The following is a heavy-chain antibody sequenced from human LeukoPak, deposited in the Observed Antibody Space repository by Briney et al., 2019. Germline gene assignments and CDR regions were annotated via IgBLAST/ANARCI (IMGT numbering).Heavy chain of an antibody. CDR1: GYTFTSYA. CDR3: AREGEDSSSWAIDY. CDR2: INTNTGNP. J-gene: IGHJ4*02. Sequence: GASVKVSCKASGYTFTSYAMNWVRQAPGQGLEWMGWINTNTGNPTYAQGFTGRFVFSLDTSVSTAYLQISSLKAEDTAGYYCAREGEDSSSWAIDYWGQGTLVTVSS. D-gene: IGHD6-13*01. V-gene: IGHV7-4-1*02.